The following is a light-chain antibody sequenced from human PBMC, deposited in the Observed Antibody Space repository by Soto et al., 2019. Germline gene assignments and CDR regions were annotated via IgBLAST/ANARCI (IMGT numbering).Light chain of an antibody. V-gene: IGLV1-47*01. Sequence: QSVLTQPPSASGTPGQRVTISCSGSSVNSGSNYVYWDQQLPGTAPTLLISKNNQRPSGVPDPFSGSKSGTSASLAISGLRSEVVSDYDCAAWDENMSAFQVFGPRTDVHVL. J-gene: IGLJ1*01. CDR3: AAWDENMSAFQV. CDR1: SVNSGSNY. CDR2: KNN.